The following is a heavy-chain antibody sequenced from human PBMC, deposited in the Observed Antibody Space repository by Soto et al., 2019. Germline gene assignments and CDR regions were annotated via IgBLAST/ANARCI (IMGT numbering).Heavy chain of an antibody. V-gene: IGHV1-2*02. CDR1: GYTFTGYY. J-gene: IGHJ6*02. Sequence: GASVKVSCKASGYTFTGYYMHWVRQAPGQGLEWMGWINPNSGGTNYAQKFQGRVTMTRDTAISTAYMELSRLRSDDTAVYYCARDPLRYYDFWSGPRHVYGMDVWGQGTTVTVSS. CDR3: ARDPLRYYDFWSGPRHVYGMDV. CDR2: INPNSGGT. D-gene: IGHD3-3*01.